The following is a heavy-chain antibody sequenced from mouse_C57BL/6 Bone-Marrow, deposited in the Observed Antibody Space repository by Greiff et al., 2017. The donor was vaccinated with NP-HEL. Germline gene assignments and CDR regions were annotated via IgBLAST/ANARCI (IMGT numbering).Heavy chain of an antibody. V-gene: IGHV5-6*01. D-gene: IGHD2-2*01. Sequence: EVKLMEPGGDLVKPGGSLKLSCAASGFTFSSYGMSWVRQTPDKRLEWVATISSVGSYTYYPDSVKGRFTISRDNAENTLYLQMSSLKSEKTAMYYCARDCIWLRRGYAMDYWGQGTSVTVSS. CDR2: ISSVGSYT. CDR3: ARDCIWLRRGYAMDY. J-gene: IGHJ4*01. CDR1: GFTFSSYG.